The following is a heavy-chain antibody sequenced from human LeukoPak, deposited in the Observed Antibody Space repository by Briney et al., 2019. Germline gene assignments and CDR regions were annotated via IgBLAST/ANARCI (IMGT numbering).Heavy chain of an antibody. CDR1: GGSISSYY. J-gene: IGHJ4*02. V-gene: IGHV4-59*01. Sequence: SETLSLTCTVSGGSISSYYWSWIRQPPGKGLEWIGYIYYSGSTNYNPSLKSRVTISVDTSKNQFSLKLSCVTAADTAVYYCARDLSGSIYFDYWGQGTLVTVSS. D-gene: IGHD5-12*01. CDR2: IYYSGST. CDR3: ARDLSGSIYFDY.